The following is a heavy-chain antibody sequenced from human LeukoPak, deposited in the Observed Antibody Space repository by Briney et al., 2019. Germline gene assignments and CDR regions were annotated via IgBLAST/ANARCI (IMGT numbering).Heavy chain of an antibody. Sequence: GGSLRLSCAASGFTFSSYGMHWVRQAPGKGVEWVAVIWYDGSNKYYADSVKGRFTISRDNSKNTLYLQMNSLRAEDTAVYYCATGRYCSGGSCRRNYFDYWGQGTLVTVSS. CDR2: IWYDGSNK. J-gene: IGHJ4*02. D-gene: IGHD2-15*01. CDR1: GFTFSSYG. V-gene: IGHV3-33*01. CDR3: ATGRYCSGGSCRRNYFDY.